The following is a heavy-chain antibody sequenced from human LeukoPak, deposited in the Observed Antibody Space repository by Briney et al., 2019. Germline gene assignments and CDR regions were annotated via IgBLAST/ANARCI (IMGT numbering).Heavy chain of an antibody. J-gene: IGHJ4*02. CDR3: ATDWAWGGFNY. CDR2: IRTDGGTT. V-gene: IGHV3-74*01. CDR1: GFTFSSYW. D-gene: IGHD3-16*01. Sequence: PGRSLRLSCAGSGFTFSSYWMHWVRQGPGKGLVWVSRIRTDGGTTYYADSVKGRFTVSRDNAKNTLRAEDTAVYYCATDWAWGGFNYWGQGTLVTVSS.